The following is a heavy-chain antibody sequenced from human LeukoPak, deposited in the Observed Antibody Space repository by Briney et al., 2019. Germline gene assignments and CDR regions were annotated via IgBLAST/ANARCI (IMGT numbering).Heavy chain of an antibody. CDR3: APQDADY. V-gene: IGHV3-30*03. CDR1: GFTFSSYG. CDR2: ISYDGSNK. J-gene: IGHJ4*02. Sequence: GSLRLSCAASGFTFSSYGMHWVRQAPGKGLEWVAVISYDGSNKYYADSVKGRFTISRDNSKNTLYLQMNSLRAEDTAVYYCAPQDADYWGQGTLVTVSS. D-gene: IGHD2-15*01.